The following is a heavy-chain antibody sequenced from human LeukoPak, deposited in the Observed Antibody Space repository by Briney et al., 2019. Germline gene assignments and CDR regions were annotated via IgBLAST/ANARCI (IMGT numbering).Heavy chain of an antibody. CDR2: IYSTGTT. CDR3: ARRKDFWSGLANY. D-gene: IGHD3-3*01. J-gene: IGHJ4*02. Sequence: SETLSLTCTVSGASVSSGHYYWGWITQPSGKGLEWIGSIYSTGTTYYNPSLKSRVIISIDTSKNQFSLTLSSVTAADTSVYYCARRKDFWSGLANYWGQGTLVTVSS. V-gene: IGHV4-39*01. CDR1: GASVSSGHYY.